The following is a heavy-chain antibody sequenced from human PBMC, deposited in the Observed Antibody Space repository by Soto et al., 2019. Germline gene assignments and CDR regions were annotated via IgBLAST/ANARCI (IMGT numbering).Heavy chain of an antibody. CDR2: ISGSGRMT. CDR1: GFTFRNFA. D-gene: IGHD6-19*01. CDR3: AREGQWLAHNWFDP. Sequence: PVGSLRLSCAASGFTFRNFAMTWVRQAPGKGLEWVSGISGSGRMTYYAHSVKGHFTISRDNSKNTLYLQMNSLRAEDTAVYYCAREGQWLAHNWFDPWGQGTLVTVSS. V-gene: IGHV3-23*01. J-gene: IGHJ5*02.